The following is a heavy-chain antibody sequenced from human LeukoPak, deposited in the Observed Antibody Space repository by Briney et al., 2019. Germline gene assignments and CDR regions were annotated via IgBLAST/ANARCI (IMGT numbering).Heavy chain of an antibody. CDR1: GFSFSTFK. D-gene: IGHD3-22*01. J-gene: IGHJ4*02. V-gene: IGHV3-30-3*01. CDR2: ISYDGSNK. Sequence: PGGSLRLSWAASGFSFSTFKMNWVRQAPGKGLEWVAVISYDGSNKYHADSVKGRFTISRDNSKNTLYLQMNSLRAEDTAVYYCAREGYYDSSGYYPLDYWGQGTLVTVSS. CDR3: AREGYYDSSGYYPLDY.